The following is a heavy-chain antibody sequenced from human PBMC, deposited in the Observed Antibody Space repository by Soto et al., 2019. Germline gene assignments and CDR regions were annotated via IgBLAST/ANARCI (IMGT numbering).Heavy chain of an antibody. CDR1: GGFFSGYY. D-gene: IGHD2-15*01. CDR2: INHSGST. CDR3: AADIVVVVAATGRPSNWFDP. Sequence: SETLSLTCAVCGGFFSGYYWSWIRQPPGKGLEWIGEINHSGSTNYNPSLKGRVTISVDTSKNQFSLKLSSVTAADTAVYYCAADIVVVVAATGRPSNWFDPWGQGTLVTVSS. J-gene: IGHJ5*02. V-gene: IGHV4-34*01.